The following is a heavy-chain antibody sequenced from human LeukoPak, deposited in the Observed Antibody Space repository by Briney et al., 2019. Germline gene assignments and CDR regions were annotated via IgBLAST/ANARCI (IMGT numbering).Heavy chain of an antibody. D-gene: IGHD3-16*01. CDR3: ARYDSRGSASIRFDY. CDR2: MYGTGST. CDR1: GYSLGKNYY. V-gene: IGHV4-38-2*01. Sequence: SETLSLTCAVSGYSLGKNYYWGWIRQPPGKGLGWIGRMYGTGSTSYNPSLMSRVTMSVDTSKNHFSLKLTSVTAADTAVYYCARYDSRGSASIRFDYWGQGILVTISS. J-gene: IGHJ4*02.